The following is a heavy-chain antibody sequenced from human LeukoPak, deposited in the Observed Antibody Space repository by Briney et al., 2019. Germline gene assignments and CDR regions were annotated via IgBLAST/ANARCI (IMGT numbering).Heavy chain of an antibody. V-gene: IGHV4-59*01. CDR3: ARGGAFGSGSVYDY. D-gene: IGHD3-10*01. CDR2: SYYSGST. CDR1: GGSISGYY. J-gene: IGHJ4*02. Sequence: SETLSLTCTVSGGSISGYYWSWVRQPPGKGLEWIGYSYYSGSTDYNPSLNIRFPISVDPSKNQFSLELSSVTAADTAVYHCARGGAFGSGSVYDYWGQGTLVTVSS.